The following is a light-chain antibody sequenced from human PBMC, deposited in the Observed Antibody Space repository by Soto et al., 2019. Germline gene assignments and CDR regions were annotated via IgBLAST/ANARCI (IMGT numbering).Light chain of an antibody. CDR3: SSYAGDNFDV. Sequence: QSVLTQPPSASGSPGQSVTISCTGTSSDVGAYNFVSWYQHLPGKAPKLIIYDVGERPSGVPDRFSGSKSGNTASLTVSGLQAEDEADYYCSSYAGDNFDVFGPGTKLTVL. J-gene: IGLJ1*01. CDR2: DVG. V-gene: IGLV2-8*01. CDR1: SSDVGAYNF.